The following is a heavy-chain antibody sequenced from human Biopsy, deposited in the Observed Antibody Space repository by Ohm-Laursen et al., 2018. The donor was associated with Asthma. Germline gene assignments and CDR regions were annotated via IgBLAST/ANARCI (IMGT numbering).Heavy chain of an antibody. CDR1: GYTFINND. J-gene: IGHJ6*02. V-gene: IGHV1-8*01. CDR2: MNPNSGNT. D-gene: IGHD7-27*01. CDR3: ARGSKIGRPCLVFNWVQTDYYYSLDV. Sequence: APSVKASCKASGYTFINNDINWVRQAAGQGLEWMGWMNPNSGNTGYAKKFHGRVNTTRDTSINTVYMELSSLRSEDTAVYYCARGSKIGRPCLVFNWVQTDYYYSLDVWGQGTTVTVSS.